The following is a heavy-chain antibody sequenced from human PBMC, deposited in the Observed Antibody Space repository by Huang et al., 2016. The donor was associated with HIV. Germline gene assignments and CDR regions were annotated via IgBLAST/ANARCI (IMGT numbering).Heavy chain of an antibody. D-gene: IGHD3-22*01. J-gene: IGHJ4*02. CDR3: AKDPDYDSSGYYYVG. CDR2: MSGSGGRT. CDR1: GFTFSSYA. Sequence: EVQLLESGGGLVQPGGSLRLSCAASGFTFSSYAMSWVRQATGMGLEWVSGMSGSGGRTDYAESVKSRFTISRDNSKNMLYLQRNRLRAEDTAVYYCAKDPDYDSSGYYYVGWGQGTLVTVSS. V-gene: IGHV3-23*01.